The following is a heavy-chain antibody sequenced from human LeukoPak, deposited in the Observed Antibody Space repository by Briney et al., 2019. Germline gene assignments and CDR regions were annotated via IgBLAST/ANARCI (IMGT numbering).Heavy chain of an antibody. J-gene: IGHJ4*01. Sequence: SETLSLTCTVSGDSISSSSFYWGWIRQPPGKGLEWIGSFSYSGSTYYNPSLKSRVTISVDTSKNHFSLKLSSVTAADTAVYYCATAAAISAAVYWGHGTLVTVSS. CDR1: GDSISSSSFY. D-gene: IGHD6-13*01. CDR2: FSYSGST. V-gene: IGHV4-39*02. CDR3: ATAAAISAAVY.